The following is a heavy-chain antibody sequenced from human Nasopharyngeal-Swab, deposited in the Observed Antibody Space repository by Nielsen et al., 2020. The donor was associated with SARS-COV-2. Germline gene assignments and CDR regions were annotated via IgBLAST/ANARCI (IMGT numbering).Heavy chain of an antibody. J-gene: IGHJ4*02. Sequence: SETLSLTCTVSGGSISSGDYYWSWIRQPQGKGLEWIGNIYYSGSNYYNPALKSRVTISVDTSKNQFSLKLSSVTAADTAVYYCARGSTYYYDSTLSEIDYWGQGTLVTVSS. CDR1: GGSISSGDYY. CDR3: ARGSTYYYDSTLSEIDY. V-gene: IGHV4-30-4*01. D-gene: IGHD3-22*01. CDR2: IYYSGSN.